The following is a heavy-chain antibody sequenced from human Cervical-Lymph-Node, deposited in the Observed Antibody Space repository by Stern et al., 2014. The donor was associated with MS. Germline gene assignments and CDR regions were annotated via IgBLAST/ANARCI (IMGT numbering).Heavy chain of an antibody. Sequence: QVTLKESGPALVKPTQTLTLTCTFSGFSLSSHGMCVSWIRQSPGKALEWLARLDWDGDKYSSTSLQTRLTISKDTSRNHVVLTVGNMDPVDSATYYCAHGSTSCYWADSWGQGTLVTVSS. CDR3: AHGSTSCYWADS. CDR1: GFSLSSHGMC. CDR2: LDWDGDK. D-gene: IGHD2-2*01. J-gene: IGHJ4*02. V-gene: IGHV2-70*15.